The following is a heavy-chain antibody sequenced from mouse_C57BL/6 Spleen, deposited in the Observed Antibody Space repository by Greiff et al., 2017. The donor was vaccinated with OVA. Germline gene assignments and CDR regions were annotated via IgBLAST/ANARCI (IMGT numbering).Heavy chain of an antibody. CDR3: ASYYGSSPYYFDY. V-gene: IGHV1-53*01. D-gene: IGHD1-1*01. J-gene: IGHJ2*01. CDR2: INPSNGGT. CDR1: GYTFTSYW. Sequence: VKLKQPGTELVKPGASVKLSCKASGYTFTSYWMHWVKQRPGQGLEWIGNINPSNGGTNYNEKFKSKATLTVDKSSSTAYMQLSSLTSEDSAVYYCASYYGSSPYYFDYWGQGTTLTVSS.